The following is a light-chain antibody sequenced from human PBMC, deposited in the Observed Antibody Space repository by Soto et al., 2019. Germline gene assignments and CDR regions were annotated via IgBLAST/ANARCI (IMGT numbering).Light chain of an antibody. J-gene: IGLJ1*01. V-gene: IGLV2-14*01. CDR3: CSFTSITTYV. CDR2: EVS. CDR1: SSDVGAYNY. Sequence: QSVLTQPASVSGSLGQSITISCTGTSSDVGAYNYVSWYQQQPGKAPKLMISEVSNRPSGVSNRFSGSKSGNTASLIISGLQAEDEADYYCCSFTSITTYVFGNGSK.